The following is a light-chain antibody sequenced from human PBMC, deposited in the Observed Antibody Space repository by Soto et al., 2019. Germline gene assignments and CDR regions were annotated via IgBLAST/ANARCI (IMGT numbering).Light chain of an antibody. CDR3: GTWDSSLSAGV. V-gene: IGLV1-51*01. CDR2: DNS. Sequence: QSVLTQPPSVSGAPGQKVTISCAGSSTNNGNNYVSWYQHLPGTAPKLLIYDNSERPSGIPDRFSGSKSGTSATLGITGLETGDEADYYCGTWDSSLSAGVFVGGTKPTVL. CDR1: STNNGNNY. J-gene: IGLJ2*01.